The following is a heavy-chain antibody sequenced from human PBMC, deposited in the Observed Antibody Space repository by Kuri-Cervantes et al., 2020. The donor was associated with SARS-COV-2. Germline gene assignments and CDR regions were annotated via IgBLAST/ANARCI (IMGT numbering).Heavy chain of an antibody. CDR2: IIPIFGTA. CDR1: GGTFSSYA. D-gene: IGHD1-1*01. CDR3: ARDLGYVQLERRPYYYGMDV. V-gene: IGHV1-69*13. Sequence: SVKVSCKASGGTFSSYAISWVRQAPGQGLEWMGGIIPIFGTANYAQKFQGRVTITADESTSTAYMELSGLRSEDTAVYYCARDLGYVQLERRPYYYGMDVWGQGTTVTVSS. J-gene: IGHJ6*02.